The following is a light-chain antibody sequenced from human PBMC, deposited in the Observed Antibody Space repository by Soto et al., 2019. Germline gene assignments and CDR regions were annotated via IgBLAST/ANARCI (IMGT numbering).Light chain of an antibody. CDR1: QSVGRD. Sequence: EILMTQSPVTLSVSPGERVTLSCRASQSVGRDVAWYQQEPGQAPRLLIYGASARATGIPARFSGNGAGTEFALTITSLQSEDFGVYCCQQYNTWPRTFGQGTKVEIK. CDR3: QQYNTWPRT. V-gene: IGKV3-15*01. CDR2: GAS. J-gene: IGKJ1*01.